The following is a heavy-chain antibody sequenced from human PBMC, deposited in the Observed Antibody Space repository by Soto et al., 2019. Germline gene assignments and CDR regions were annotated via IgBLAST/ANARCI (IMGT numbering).Heavy chain of an antibody. D-gene: IGHD2-15*01. CDR3: ARDKRGYCSGGSCYTPGYYGMDV. V-gene: IGHV1-18*01. CDR1: GYTFTSYG. J-gene: IGHJ6*02. CDR2: ISAYNGNT. Sequence: ASVKVSCKASGYTFTSYGISWVRQAPGRGLEWMGWISAYNGNTNYAQKLQGRVTMTTDTSTSTAYMELRSLRSDDTAVYYCARDKRGYCSGGSCYTPGYYGMDVWGQGTTVTVSS.